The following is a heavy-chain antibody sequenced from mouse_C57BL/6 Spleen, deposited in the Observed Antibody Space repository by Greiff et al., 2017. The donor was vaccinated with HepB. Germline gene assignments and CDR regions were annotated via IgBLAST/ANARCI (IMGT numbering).Heavy chain of an antibody. J-gene: IGHJ1*03. V-gene: IGHV5-17*01. CDR1: GFTFSDYG. CDR3: ARPTTVDWYFDV. CDR2: ISSGSSTI. D-gene: IGHD1-1*01. Sequence: EVHLVESGGGLVKPGGSLKLSCAASGFTFSDYGMHWVRQAPEKGLEWVAYISSGSSTIYYADTVKGRFTISRDNAKNTLFLQMTSLRSEDTAMYYCARPTTVDWYFDVWGTGTTVTVSS.